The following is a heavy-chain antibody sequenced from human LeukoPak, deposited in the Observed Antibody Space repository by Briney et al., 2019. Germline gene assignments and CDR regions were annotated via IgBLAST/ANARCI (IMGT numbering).Heavy chain of an antibody. CDR1: GFTFSSYS. Sequence: GGSLRLSCAASGFTFSSYSMNWVRQAPGKGLEWVSSISSSSSYIYYADSVKGRFTISRDNAKNSLYLQMNSLRAEDTAVYYCARGRTGASYDAFDIWGQGTMVTVSS. CDR2: ISSSSSYI. V-gene: IGHV3-21*01. CDR3: ARGRTGASYDAFDI. D-gene: IGHD7-27*01. J-gene: IGHJ3*02.